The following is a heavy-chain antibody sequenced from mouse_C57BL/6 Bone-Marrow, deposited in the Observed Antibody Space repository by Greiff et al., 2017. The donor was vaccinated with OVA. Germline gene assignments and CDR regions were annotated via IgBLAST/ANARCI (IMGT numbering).Heavy chain of an antibody. Sequence: QVTLKESGPGILQPSQTLSLTCSFSGFSLSTFGMGVGWIRQPSGKGLEWLAHIWWDDDKYYNPALKSRLTISKDTSKNQVFLKIANVDTADTATYYCARMAPTVVAKGYWYFDVWGTGTTVTVSS. V-gene: IGHV8-8*01. CDR1: GFSLSTFGMG. CDR2: IWWDDDK. CDR3: ARMAPTVVAKGYWYFDV. J-gene: IGHJ1*03. D-gene: IGHD1-1*01.